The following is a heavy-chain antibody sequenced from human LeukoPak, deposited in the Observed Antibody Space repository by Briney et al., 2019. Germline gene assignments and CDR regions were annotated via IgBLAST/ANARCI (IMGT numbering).Heavy chain of an antibody. Sequence: GGSLRLSCAASGFTFSGNAMNWVRQAPGKGLEWVSFIDGGGGSTYYADSVKGRFTISRDNSRNTLYLQMNSLRAEDTAVYYCAKPDYSRGNFFDPWGQGTLVTVSP. V-gene: IGHV3-23*01. D-gene: IGHD2-15*01. CDR1: GFTFSGNA. CDR3: AKPDYSRGNFFDP. J-gene: IGHJ5*02. CDR2: IDGGGGST.